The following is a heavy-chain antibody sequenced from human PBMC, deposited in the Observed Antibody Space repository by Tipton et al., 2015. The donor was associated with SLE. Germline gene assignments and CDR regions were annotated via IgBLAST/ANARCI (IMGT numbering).Heavy chain of an antibody. D-gene: IGHD2-2*02. CDR3: ARGPYCSSTSCYTADD. CDR2: IYYTGNT. J-gene: IGHJ4*02. CDR1: GGSMSYHY. Sequence: TLSLTCSVSGGSMSYHYWSWIRQPPGKGLEWIGYIYYTGNTNYNPSLKSRVSISVDTSKNQFSLKLRSVTAADTAVYYCARGPYCSSTSCYTADDWGQGTLVTVSS. V-gene: IGHV4-59*11.